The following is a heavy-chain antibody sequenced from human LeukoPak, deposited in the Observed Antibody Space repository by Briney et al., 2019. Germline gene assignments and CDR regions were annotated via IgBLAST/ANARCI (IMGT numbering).Heavy chain of an antibody. Sequence: GGSLRLSCAASGFTFSNYAMSWVRQAPGKGLEWVSAISGSGGSTYYADSVKGRFTISRDDSKNTLYLQISSLRAEDTAVYYCAKAGPYCSSTSCSVDYWGQGTLVTVSS. CDR1: GFTFSNYA. CDR3: AKAGPYCSSTSCSVDY. V-gene: IGHV3-23*01. D-gene: IGHD2-2*01. J-gene: IGHJ4*02. CDR2: ISGSGGST.